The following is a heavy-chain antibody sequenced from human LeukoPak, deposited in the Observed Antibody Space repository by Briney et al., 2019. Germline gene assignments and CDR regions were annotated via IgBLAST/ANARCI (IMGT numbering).Heavy chain of an antibody. J-gene: IGHJ4*02. CDR3: ARVSYDILTGYLDY. V-gene: IGHV3-30*02. CDR1: GFTFSSYG. D-gene: IGHD3-9*01. CDR2: IRYDGSNK. Sequence: GGSLRLSCAASGFTFSSYGMHWVRQAPGKGLEWVAFIRYDGSNKYYADSVKGRFTISRDNSKNTLYLQMNSLRAEDTAVCYCARVSYDILTGYLDYWGQGTLVTVSS.